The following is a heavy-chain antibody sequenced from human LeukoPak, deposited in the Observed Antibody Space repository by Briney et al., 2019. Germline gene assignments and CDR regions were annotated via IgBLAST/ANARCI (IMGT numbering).Heavy chain of an antibody. CDR2: INPKSGGT. J-gene: IGHJ4*02. V-gene: IGHV1-2*02. Sequence: ASVKVSCKASGYTFTGYYIHWVRQAPGQGLEWMGWINPKSGGTNYAQKFQGRVTMTRDMTTSTVYMELSSLRSEDTAVYHCAREPYCSGGSCRDYWGQGTLVTVSS. CDR1: GYTFTGYY. CDR3: AREPYCSGGSCRDY. D-gene: IGHD2-15*01.